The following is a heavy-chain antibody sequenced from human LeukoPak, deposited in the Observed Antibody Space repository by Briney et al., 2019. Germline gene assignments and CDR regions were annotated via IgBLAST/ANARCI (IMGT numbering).Heavy chain of an antibody. D-gene: IGHD6-6*01. J-gene: IGHJ4*02. CDR3: AKDLYSSSFKPPSVDH. CDR1: GFTFSSYA. CDR2: ISGSGGST. Sequence: GGSLRLSCAASGFTFSSYAMSWVRQAPGKGLEWVSAISGSGGSTYYADSVKGRFTISRDNSKNTLYLQMNSLRAEDTAVYYCAKDLYSSSFKPPSVDHWGQGTLVTVSS. V-gene: IGHV3-23*01.